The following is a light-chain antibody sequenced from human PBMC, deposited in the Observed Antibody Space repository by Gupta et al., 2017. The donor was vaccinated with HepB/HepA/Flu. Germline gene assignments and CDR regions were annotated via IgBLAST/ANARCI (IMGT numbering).Light chain of an antibody. CDR2: IVS. Sequence: DIQMTQPPSSLSASVGDRVTITCRASQTIGRYLNWYQQKPGKAPNLLISIVSTLQSGVPSRFSGGGSGTDFTLTISRLQPEDFANYYCQQKDNTPWTFGQGTKVEIK. J-gene: IGKJ1*01. V-gene: IGKV1-39*01. CDR3: QQKDNTPWT. CDR1: QTIGRY.